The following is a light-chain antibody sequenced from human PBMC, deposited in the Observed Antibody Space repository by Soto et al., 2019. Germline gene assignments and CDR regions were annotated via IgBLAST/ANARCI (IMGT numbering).Light chain of an antibody. CDR2: KAS. CDR3: QQSNSYPLT. Sequence: DIQMTQSPSTLSASVGDRVTITFRASQSISVWLAWYQQKPGKAPNLLIYKASNLESGVPSRFSGSGSGTEFTLTISSLQPDDFATYYGQQSNSYPLTIGGGTKVEIK. CDR1: QSISVW. J-gene: IGKJ4*01. V-gene: IGKV1-5*03.